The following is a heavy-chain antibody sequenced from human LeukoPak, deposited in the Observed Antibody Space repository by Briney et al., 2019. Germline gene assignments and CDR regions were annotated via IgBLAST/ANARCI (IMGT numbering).Heavy chain of an antibody. D-gene: IGHD3-22*01. CDR1: GSSFTSYW. Sequence: GASLKISCKGSGSSFTSYWIGWGRKMPRKGLEWMGIIYPGDSDTRYSPSLEGQVTISADKSSSTGSLEWRSLKASDTAMYYCARVLPYYYDSSGHLADNWFDPWGQGTLVTVSS. V-gene: IGHV5-51*01. CDR2: IYPGDSDT. CDR3: ARVLPYYYDSSGHLADNWFDP. J-gene: IGHJ5*02.